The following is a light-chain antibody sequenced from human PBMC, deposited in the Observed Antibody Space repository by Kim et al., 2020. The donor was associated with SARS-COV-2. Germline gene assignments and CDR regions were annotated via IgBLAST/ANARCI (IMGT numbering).Light chain of an antibody. CDR3: HQYNSYSHT. J-gene: IGKJ2*01. CDR1: KSIIRL. V-gene: IGKV1-5*01. CDR2: DAS. Sequence: SASVGDGGPMTWRASKSIIRLLDWYQQNPGKAPKLLIYDASSVKRGVPTRFRGSGSGTEFTLTISRLQPDDFATYYCHQYNSYSHTFGQGTKLEI.